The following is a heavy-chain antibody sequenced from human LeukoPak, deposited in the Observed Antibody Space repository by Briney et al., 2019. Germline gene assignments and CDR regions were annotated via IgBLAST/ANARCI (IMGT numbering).Heavy chain of an antibody. CDR1: GGSISSYY. CDR3: ARIPGDAFDI. Sequence: PSETLSLTCTVSGGSISSYYWSWIRQPPGKGLEWIGYIYYSGSTNYNPSLKSRVTISVDTSKNQFSLKLSSVTAADTAVYYCARIPGDAFDIWGQGTMVTVSS. CDR2: IYYSGST. J-gene: IGHJ3*02. V-gene: IGHV4-59*08.